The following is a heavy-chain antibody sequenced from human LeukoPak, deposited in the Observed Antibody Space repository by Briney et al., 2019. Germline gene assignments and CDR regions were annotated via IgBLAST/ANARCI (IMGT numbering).Heavy chain of an antibody. J-gene: IGHJ4*02. V-gene: IGHV3-74*01. CDR3: ARGRPHGNDY. CDR2: INTDGSIT. CDR1: GFTFSDYW. Sequence: GGSLRLSCAASGFTFSDYWIHWVRQAPGKGLVWVSRINTDGSITNYADSVKGRFSISRDNAKNTLYLQMNSLRVEDTAVYYCARGRPHGNDYWGQGTLVTVSS. D-gene: IGHD4-23*01.